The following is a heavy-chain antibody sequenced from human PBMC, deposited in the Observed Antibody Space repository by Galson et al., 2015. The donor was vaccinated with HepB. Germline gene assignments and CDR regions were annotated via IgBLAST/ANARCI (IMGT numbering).Heavy chain of an antibody. D-gene: IGHD6-13*01. CDR3: ARGQGTLIAAAVEWDDNDAFDI. J-gene: IGHJ3*02. CDR1: GYTFTSYA. CDR2: INTNTGNP. V-gene: IGHV7-4-1*02. Sequence: SVKVSCKASGYTFTSYAMNWVRQAPGQGLEWMGWINTNTGNPTYAQGFTGRFVFSLDTSVSTAYLQISSLKAEDTAVYYCARGQGTLIAAAVEWDDNDAFDIWGQGTMVTVSS.